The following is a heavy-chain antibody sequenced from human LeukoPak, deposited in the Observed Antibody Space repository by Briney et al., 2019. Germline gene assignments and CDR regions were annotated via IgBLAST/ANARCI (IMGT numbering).Heavy chain of an antibody. CDR1: GYTLTELS. D-gene: IGHD6-13*01. CDR2: LDPEDGET. CDR3: ATDIQLGIAAAGLRTDV. Sequence: ASVKVSCKVSGYTLTELSMHWVRQAPGKGLEWMGGLDPEDGETIYAQKFQGRVTMTEDTSTDTAYMELSSLRSEDTAVYYCATDIQLGIAAAGLRTDVWGKGTTVTVSS. J-gene: IGHJ6*04. V-gene: IGHV1-24*01.